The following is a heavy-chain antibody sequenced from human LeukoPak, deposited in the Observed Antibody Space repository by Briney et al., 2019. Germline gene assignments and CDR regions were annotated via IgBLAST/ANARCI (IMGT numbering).Heavy chain of an antibody. Sequence: GGSLRLSCEASGFTFSTYEMNWVRQTPGKGLEWVSCIGSSGSTIYYADSVKGRFTISRDNGKNSLYLHMNSLRAEDTAVYYCARDRFWNGDYYNYYMDVWGKGTTVTVSS. D-gene: IGHD1-1*01. CDR3: ARDRFWNGDYYNYYMDV. V-gene: IGHV3-48*03. J-gene: IGHJ6*03. CDR2: IGSSGSTI. CDR1: GFTFSTYE.